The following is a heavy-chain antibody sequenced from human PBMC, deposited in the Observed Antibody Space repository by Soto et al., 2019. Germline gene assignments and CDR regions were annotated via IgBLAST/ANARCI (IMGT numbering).Heavy chain of an antibody. Sequence: ASVEVSCKXSGYTFTSSAIHWVRQAPGQRLEWMGWVSAGNGNTKYSQNFQGRVTITRDTSASTAYMELSSLRSEDTAVYHCAAGPVSSSWYNWFDPWGQGTLVTVSS. CDR3: AAGPVSSSWYNWFDP. CDR2: VSAGNGNT. D-gene: IGHD6-13*01. J-gene: IGHJ5*02. CDR1: GYTFTSSA. V-gene: IGHV1-3*01.